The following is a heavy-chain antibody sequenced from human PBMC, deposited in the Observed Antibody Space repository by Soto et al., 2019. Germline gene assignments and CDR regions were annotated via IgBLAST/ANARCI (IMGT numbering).Heavy chain of an antibody. CDR1: GGTFSSYA. CDR2: IIPIFGTA. Sequence: SVKVSCKASGGTFSSYAISWVRQAPGQGLEWMGGIIPIFGTANYAQKFQGRVTITADKSTSTAYMELSSLRSEDTAVYYCARVRGILIAARYYYYYGMDVWGQGTTVTVSS. D-gene: IGHD6-6*01. J-gene: IGHJ6*02. CDR3: ARVRGILIAARYYYYYGMDV. V-gene: IGHV1-69*06.